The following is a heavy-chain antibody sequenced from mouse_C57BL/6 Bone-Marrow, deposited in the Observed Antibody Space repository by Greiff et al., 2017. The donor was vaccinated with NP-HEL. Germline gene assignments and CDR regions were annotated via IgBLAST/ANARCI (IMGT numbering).Heavy chain of an antibody. CDR1: GYTFTSYT. V-gene: IGHV1-4*01. CDR3: ARETPIDVITTVVARYFDV. Sequence: VQLQQSGAELARPGASVKMSCKASGYTFTSYTMHWVTQRPGPGLEWIGYINPSSGYTKYNQKFKDKATLTADKSSSTAYMQLSSLTSEDSAVYYCARETPIDVITTVVARYFDVWGTGTTVTVSS. CDR2: INPSSGYT. J-gene: IGHJ1*03. D-gene: IGHD1-1*01.